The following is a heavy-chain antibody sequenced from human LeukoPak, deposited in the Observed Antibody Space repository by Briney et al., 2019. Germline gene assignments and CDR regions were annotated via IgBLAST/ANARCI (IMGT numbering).Heavy chain of an antibody. CDR1: GGSISSYY. V-gene: IGHV4-4*07. D-gene: IGHD2-2*01. J-gene: IGHJ6*03. CDR2: IYTSGST. CDR3: ARAQGYCSSTSCSYYYYYYMDV. Sequence: PSETLSLTCTVSGGSISSYYWSWIRQPAGKGLEWIGRIYTSGSTNYNPSLKSRVTMSVDTSKNQFSLKLSSVTAADTAVYYCARAQGYCSSTSCSYYYYYYMDVWGKGTTVTVSS.